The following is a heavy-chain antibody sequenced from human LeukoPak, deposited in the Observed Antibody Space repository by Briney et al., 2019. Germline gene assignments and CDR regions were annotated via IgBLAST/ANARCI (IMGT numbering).Heavy chain of an antibody. CDR3: AKDPVRYCSSTSCHSPDV. CDR2: ISYDGSNK. V-gene: IGHV3-30*18. D-gene: IGHD2-2*01. Sequence: GGSLRLSCAASGFTFSSYGMHWVRQAPGKGLEWVAVISYDGSNKYYADSVKGRFTISRDNSKNTLYLQMNSLRAEDTAVYYCAKDPVRYCSSTSCHSPDVWGRGTTVTVSS. CDR1: GFTFSSYG. J-gene: IGHJ6*02.